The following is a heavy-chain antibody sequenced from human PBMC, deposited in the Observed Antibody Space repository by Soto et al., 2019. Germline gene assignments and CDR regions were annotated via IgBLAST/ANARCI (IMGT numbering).Heavy chain of an antibody. D-gene: IGHD3-22*01. CDR3: AKDRNTYYYDSSGYPLDY. CDR1: GFTFSSYG. CDR2: ISYDGSNK. V-gene: IGHV3-30*18. J-gene: IGHJ4*02. Sequence: GGSLRLSCAASGFTFSSYGMHWVRQAPGKGLEWVAVISYDGSNKYYADYVKGRFTISRDNSKNKLYLQMKSLKAEDTAVYYCAKDRNTYYYDSSGYPLDYWGQGT.